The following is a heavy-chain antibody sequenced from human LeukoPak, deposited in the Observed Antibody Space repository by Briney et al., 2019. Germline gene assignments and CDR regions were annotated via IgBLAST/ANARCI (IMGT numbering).Heavy chain of an antibody. Sequence: SETLSLTCAVSGDSIKSGGHSWSWLRQAPGRGLEWIGFFYQHGISSNNPSLGSRVTISIDTTKNHLSLKLTSVTAADTALYYCAACTSGSCYSGAPFDLWGQGALVTVSS. V-gene: IGHV4-30-2*01. J-gene: IGHJ4*02. CDR3: AACTSGSCYSGAPFDL. CDR1: GDSIKSGGHS. D-gene: IGHD2-15*01. CDR2: FYQHGIS.